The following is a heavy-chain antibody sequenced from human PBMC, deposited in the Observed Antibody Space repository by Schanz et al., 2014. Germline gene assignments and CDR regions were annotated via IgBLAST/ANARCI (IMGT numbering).Heavy chain of an antibody. V-gene: IGHV4-59*08. CDR2: VHSSGST. CDR3: ARHLPGGYNNHGWFDP. J-gene: IGHJ5*02. Sequence: QVQLQESGPGLVKPSETLSLTCTVSGGSIRGYYCSWIRQPPGKGLEWIGYVHSSGSTNYNSSLKSRVTISVHASKNQSSRKWSSVTAADTAVYYCARHLPGGYNNHGWFDPWGQGTLVTVSS. CDR1: GGSIRGYY. D-gene: IGHD4-4*01.